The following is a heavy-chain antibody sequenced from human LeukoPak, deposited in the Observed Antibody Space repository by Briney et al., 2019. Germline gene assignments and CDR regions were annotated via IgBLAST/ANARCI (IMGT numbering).Heavy chain of an antibody. D-gene: IGHD1-26*01. CDR2: IRYDGDNK. J-gene: IGHJ4*02. CDR3: ARFGSGLDY. Sequence: GGSLRLSCAASGFTFSIYGMHWVRQAPGKGLEWVAFIRYDGDNKHYADSVEGRFTISRDNSKNTLYLQLNSLRPEDTAVYYCARFGSGLDYWGQGTLVTVSS. CDR1: GFTFSIYG. V-gene: IGHV3-30*02.